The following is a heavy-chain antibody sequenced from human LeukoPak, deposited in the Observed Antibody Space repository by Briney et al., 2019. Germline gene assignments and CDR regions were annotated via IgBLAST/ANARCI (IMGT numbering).Heavy chain of an antibody. CDR2: IYYSGST. V-gene: IGHV4-39*07. D-gene: IGHD2/OR15-2a*01. CDR1: GGSISSSSYY. Sequence: SETLSLTCTVSGGSISSSSYYWGWIRQPPGKGLEWIGSIYYSGSTYYNPSLKSRVTISVDTSKNQFSLKLSSVTAADTAVYYCARDVTRGMDVWGQGTTVTVSS. CDR3: ARDVTRGMDV. J-gene: IGHJ6*02.